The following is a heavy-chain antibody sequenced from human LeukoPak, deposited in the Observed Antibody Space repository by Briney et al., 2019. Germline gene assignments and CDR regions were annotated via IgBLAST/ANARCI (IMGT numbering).Heavy chain of an antibody. V-gene: IGHV1-69*13. CDR1: GGTFSSYA. J-gene: IGHJ6*04. Sequence: ASVKVSFKASGGTFSSYAISWVRQAPGQGLEWMGGIIPIFGTANYAQKFQGRVTITADESTSTAYMELSSLRSEDTAVYYCARAGGGGYYYYGMDVWGKGTTVTVSS. CDR2: IIPIFGTA. CDR3: ARAGGGGYYYYGMDV. D-gene: IGHD2-21*01.